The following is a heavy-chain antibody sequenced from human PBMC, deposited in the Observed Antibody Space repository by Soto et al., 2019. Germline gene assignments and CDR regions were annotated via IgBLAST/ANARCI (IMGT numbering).Heavy chain of an antibody. Sequence: EVQVLESGGGLVQPGGSLRLACAASGFTFRNYAMSWVRQAAGKGLEWVATIHGGGDYTQYTGSAKGRFTISRDNSRNTVYLQMNSLRAEDTALYYCAKNRGSGSYTNWNFDVWRRGTLVTVSS. V-gene: IGHV3-23*01. CDR3: AKNRGSGSYTNWNFDV. CDR2: IHGGGDYT. J-gene: IGHJ2*01. CDR1: GFTFRNYA. D-gene: IGHD1-26*01.